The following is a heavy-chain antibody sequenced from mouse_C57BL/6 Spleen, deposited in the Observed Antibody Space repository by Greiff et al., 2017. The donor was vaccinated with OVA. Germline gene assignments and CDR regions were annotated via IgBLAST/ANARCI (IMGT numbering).Heavy chain of an antibody. J-gene: IGHJ2*01. Sequence: QVQLQQSGPELVKPGASVKISCKASGYTFTSYWMHWVKQRPIQGLEWIGNIDPSDSETHYNQKFKDKATLTVDKSSSTAYMQLSSLTSEDSAVYYCARSASSYFDYWGQGTTLTVSS. CDR2: IDPSDSET. CDR1: GYTFTSYW. V-gene: IGHV1-52*01. CDR3: ARSASSYFDY.